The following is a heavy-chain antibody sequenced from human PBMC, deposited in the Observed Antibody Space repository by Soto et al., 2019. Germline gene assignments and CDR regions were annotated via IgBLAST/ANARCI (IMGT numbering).Heavy chain of an antibody. J-gene: IGHJ3*02. CDR2: ISWNSGSI. CDR1: GFTFDDYA. CDR3: AKGMQYQLLEAFDI. Sequence: DVQLVESGGGLVQPGRSLRLSCAASGFTFDDYAMHWVRQAPGKGLEWVSGISWNSGSIGYADSVKGRFTISRDNAKNSLYLQMNSLRAEDTALYYCAKGMQYQLLEAFDIWGQGTMVTVSS. V-gene: IGHV3-9*01. D-gene: IGHD2-2*01.